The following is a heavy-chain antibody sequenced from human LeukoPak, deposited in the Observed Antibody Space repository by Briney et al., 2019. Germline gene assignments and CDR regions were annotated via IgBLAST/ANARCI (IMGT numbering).Heavy chain of an antibody. J-gene: IGHJ4*02. CDR3: GRDWDWHVQF. CDR1: GFVFTSYG. CDR2: IGVFNGNR. Sequence: ASVKVSCKASGFVFTSYGFTWVRQAPGQGLEWIGWIGVFNGNRNYAKSVQGRITLTADTSTNTTYMELRSLTSDDTAVYFCGRDWDWHVQFWGQGTLITVSS. V-gene: IGHV1-18*01. D-gene: IGHD1-26*01.